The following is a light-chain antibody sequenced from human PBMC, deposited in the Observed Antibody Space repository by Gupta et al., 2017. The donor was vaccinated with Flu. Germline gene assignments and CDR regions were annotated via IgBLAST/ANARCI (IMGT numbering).Light chain of an antibody. CDR1: SLRSYY. Sequence: SSELTQDPAVSVALGQTIRITCQGDSLRSYYASWYQQKPGQAPELVIYAKNNRPPGSPDRFSGSSSGSTASLTITGAQAVEEADYYCNSRDSSDNNQEVFGGGTKLTVL. V-gene: IGLV3-19*01. CDR2: AKN. J-gene: IGLJ2*01. CDR3: NSRDSSDNNQEV.